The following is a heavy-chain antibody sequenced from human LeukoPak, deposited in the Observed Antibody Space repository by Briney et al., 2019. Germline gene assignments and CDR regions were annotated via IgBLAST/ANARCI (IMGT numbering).Heavy chain of an antibody. Sequence: PGRSLRLSCAASGFTFSSYGMHWVRQAPGKGLEWVAVIWYDGSNKYYADSVKGRFTISRDNSKNTLYLQMNSLRAEDTAVYYCARVLYFRENSYAGPFDQWGQGTLVTVSS. V-gene: IGHV3-33*01. CDR1: GFTFSSYG. D-gene: IGHD5-18*01. CDR2: IWYDGSNK. CDR3: ARVLYFRENSYAGPFDQ. J-gene: IGHJ4*02.